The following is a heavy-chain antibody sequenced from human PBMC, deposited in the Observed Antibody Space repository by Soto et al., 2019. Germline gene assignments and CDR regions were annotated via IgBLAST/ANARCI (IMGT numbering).Heavy chain of an antibody. Sequence: VSLKVSCQASGYIFPGREMHWGRQTPGQGLEWMGWINPNNGGTNYVQKFQDRVTMTRDTSITTAYMELSGLRSDDTAVYYCARDPGHQGDYSYWGQGKLVIGSP. J-gene: IGHJ4*02. V-gene: IGHV1-2*02. CDR1: GYIFPGRE. CDR3: ARDPGHQGDYSY. D-gene: IGHD4-17*01. CDR2: INPNNGGT.